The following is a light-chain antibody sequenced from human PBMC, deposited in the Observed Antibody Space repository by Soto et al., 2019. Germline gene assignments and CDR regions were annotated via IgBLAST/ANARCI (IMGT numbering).Light chain of an antibody. Sequence: QSALTQPASVSGSPGQSITISCTGTSSDVGTYNYVSWYQHHPGKAPKVVIYEGHKRPSGVPDRFSGSTSVNTASLTISGLQTDDEADYYCCLYVGATTYVFGTGTKLTVL. J-gene: IGLJ1*01. CDR3: CLYVGATTYV. CDR2: EGH. V-gene: IGLV2-23*01. CDR1: SSDVGTYNY.